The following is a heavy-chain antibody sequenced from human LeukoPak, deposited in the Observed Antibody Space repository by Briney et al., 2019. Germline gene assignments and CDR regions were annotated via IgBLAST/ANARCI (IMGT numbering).Heavy chain of an antibody. Sequence: ASVKVSCTASGGTFSSYAISWVRQAPGQGLEWMGGIIPIFDTANYAQKFQGRVTITADESTSTAYMELSSLRSEDTAVYYCARGSCTSCFGLDYWGQGTLVTVSS. CDR1: GGTFSSYA. CDR3: ARGSCTSCFGLDY. D-gene: IGHD2-2*01. J-gene: IGHJ4*02. V-gene: IGHV1-69*13. CDR2: IIPIFDTA.